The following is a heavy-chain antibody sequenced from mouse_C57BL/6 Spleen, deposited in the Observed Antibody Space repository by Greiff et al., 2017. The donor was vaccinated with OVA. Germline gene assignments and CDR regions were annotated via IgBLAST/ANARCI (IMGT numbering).Heavy chain of an antibody. J-gene: IGHJ4*01. CDR1: GYTFTSYW. D-gene: IGHD3-2*02. V-gene: IGHV1-50*01. Sequence: VQLQQSGAELVKPGASVKLSCKASGYTFTSYWMQWVKQRPGQGLEWIGEIDPSDSYTNSNQKFKGKATLAVDPSSSTAYMQLSSLTSEDSAVYYGARRAQASVGYYAMDYWGQGTSVTVSS. CDR2: IDPSDSYT. CDR3: ARRAQASVGYYAMDY.